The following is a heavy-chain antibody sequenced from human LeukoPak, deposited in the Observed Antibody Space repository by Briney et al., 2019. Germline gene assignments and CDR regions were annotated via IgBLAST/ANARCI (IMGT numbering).Heavy chain of an antibody. D-gene: IGHD2-2*01. CDR3: AKISVPAAPHFDY. CDR1: GFTVSSNY. V-gene: IGHV3-23*01. Sequence: PGGSLRLSCAASGFTVSSNYMSWVRQAPGKGLEWVSAISGSGGSTYYADSVKGRFTISRDNSKNTLYLQMNSLRAEDTAVYYCAKISVPAAPHFDYWGQGTLVTVSS. J-gene: IGHJ4*02. CDR2: ISGSGGST.